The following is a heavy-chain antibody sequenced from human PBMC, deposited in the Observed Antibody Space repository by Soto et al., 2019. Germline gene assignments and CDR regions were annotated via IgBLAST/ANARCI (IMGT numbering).Heavy chain of an antibody. V-gene: IGHV4-34*01. J-gene: IGHJ4*02. CDR3: ANIKLKQQLAGFDY. Sequence: QVQLQQWGAGLLKPSETLSLTCAVYGGSFSGYYWSWIRQPPAKGLEWIGEINHSGSTNSNPSLKSRVTISVDTSKNQFALWLGSVTAADTAVYYCANIKLKQQLAGFDYWSQGTLVTVSS. CDR1: GGSFSGYY. D-gene: IGHD6-13*01. CDR2: INHSGST.